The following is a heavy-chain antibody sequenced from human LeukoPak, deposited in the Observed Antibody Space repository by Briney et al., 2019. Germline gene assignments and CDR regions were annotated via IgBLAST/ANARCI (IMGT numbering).Heavy chain of an antibody. D-gene: IGHD3-9*01. Sequence: PSQTLSLTCTVSGGSISSGTSYWSWIRQPPGKGLEWIGNIHDSGSTNYNPSLKSRVTISVDTSKNQFSLKLSSVTAADTAVYFCARDYTYYDILTGYSGRDAFDIWGQGTMVTVSS. CDR3: ARDYTYYDILTGYSGRDAFDI. V-gene: IGHV4-61*01. CDR2: IHDSGST. CDR1: GGSISSGTSY. J-gene: IGHJ3*02.